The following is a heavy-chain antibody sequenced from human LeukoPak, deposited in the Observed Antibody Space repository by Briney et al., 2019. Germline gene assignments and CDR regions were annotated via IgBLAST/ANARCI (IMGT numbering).Heavy chain of an antibody. CDR3: ASVMKSVRFLEWLDHD. J-gene: IGHJ4*02. Sequence: ASVKVSCKASGGTFSSYAISWVRQAPGQGLEWMGGIIPIFGTANYAQKFQGRVTITADESTSTAYMELSSLRSEDTAVYYCASVMKSVRFLEWLDHDWGQGTLVTVSS. CDR1: GGTFSSYA. CDR2: IIPIFGTA. D-gene: IGHD3-3*01. V-gene: IGHV1-69*13.